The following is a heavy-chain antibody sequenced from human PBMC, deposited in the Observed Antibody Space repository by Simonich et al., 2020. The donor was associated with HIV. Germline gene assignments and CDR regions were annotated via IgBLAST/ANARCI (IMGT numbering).Heavy chain of an antibody. J-gene: IGHJ3*02. CDR1: GGSFSGYY. CDR2: INHSGST. Sequence: QVQLQQWGAGLLKPSETLSLTCAVYGGSFSGYYWSWIRQPPGKGLVWIGEINHSGSTTTNPALKIRFTISVDTSKTHFSLKLSSVTAADTAVYYCASLDPMYYYDSSGYFDDAFDIWGQGTMVTVSS. V-gene: IGHV4-34*01. CDR3: ASLDPMYYYDSSGYFDDAFDI. D-gene: IGHD3-22*01.